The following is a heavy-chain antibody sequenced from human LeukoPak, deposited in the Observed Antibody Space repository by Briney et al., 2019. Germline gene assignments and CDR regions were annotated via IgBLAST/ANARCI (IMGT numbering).Heavy chain of an antibody. V-gene: IGHV4-4*09. CDR1: GGSISSYY. J-gene: IGHJ5*02. D-gene: IGHD3-22*01. CDR3: ARSSGYYYPLQFDP. CDR2: IYTSGST. Sequence: SETLSLTCTVSGGSISSYYWSWIRQPPGKGLEWIGYIYTSGSTNYNPSLKSRVTISVDTSKNQFSLKLSSVTAADTAVYYCARSSGYYYPLQFDPWGQGTLVTVSS.